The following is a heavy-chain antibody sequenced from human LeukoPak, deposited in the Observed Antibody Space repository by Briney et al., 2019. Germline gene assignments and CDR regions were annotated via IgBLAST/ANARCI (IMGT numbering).Heavy chain of an antibody. CDR2: IIPIFGTA. Sequence: GASVKVSCKASGGTFSSYAISWVRQAPGQWLEWMGGIIPIFGTANYAQKFQGRVTITADESTSTAYMELSSLRSEDTAVYYCASPGYDFWSGQTRWDYYYYYMDVWGKGTTVTVSS. V-gene: IGHV1-69*01. J-gene: IGHJ6*03. CDR1: GGTFSSYA. CDR3: ASPGYDFWSGQTRWDYYYYYMDV. D-gene: IGHD3-3*01.